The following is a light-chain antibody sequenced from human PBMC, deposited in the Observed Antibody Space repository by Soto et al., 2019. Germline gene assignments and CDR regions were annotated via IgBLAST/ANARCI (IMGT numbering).Light chain of an antibody. CDR2: ETT. V-gene: IGLV7-46*01. CDR1: TGAVTRCHY. CDR3: LLSYSGARV. J-gene: IGLJ2*01. Sequence: QAVVTQEPSLTVSPGGTFTLTCASSTGAVTRCHYPYWFQQKPGQAPRTLIYETTNKHSWTPARFSGSLLGGKAALTLSGAQPEDEADYYCLLSYSGARVFGGGTKLTVL.